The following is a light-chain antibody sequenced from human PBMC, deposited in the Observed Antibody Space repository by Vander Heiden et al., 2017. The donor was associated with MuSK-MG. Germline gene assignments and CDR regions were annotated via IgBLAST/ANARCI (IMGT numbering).Light chain of an antibody. V-gene: IGKV3-11*01. CDR1: QSLSSY. CDR2: DAS. Sequence: EIVLTQSPATLSLSPGERATLSCRASQSLSSYLAWYQQKPGQAPRLLIYDASNRATGIPARFSGSGSGTDLTLTISSLEPEDFAVYYCQQRSNWPTTFGQGTKVEIK. J-gene: IGKJ1*01. CDR3: QQRSNWPTT.